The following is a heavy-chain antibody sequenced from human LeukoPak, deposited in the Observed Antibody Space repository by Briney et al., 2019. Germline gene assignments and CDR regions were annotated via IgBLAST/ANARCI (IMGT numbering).Heavy chain of an antibody. CDR1: GFTFSSYG. Sequence: GSLRLSCAASGFTFSSYGMHWVRQAPGKGLEWEAVIWYDGSNKYYADSVKGRFTISRDNSKNTLYLQMNSLRAEDTAVYYCARDSSSRPGIAARNYFDYWGQGTLVTVSP. V-gene: IGHV3-33*01. CDR3: ARDSSSRPGIAARNYFDY. J-gene: IGHJ4*02. CDR2: IWYDGSNK. D-gene: IGHD6-6*01.